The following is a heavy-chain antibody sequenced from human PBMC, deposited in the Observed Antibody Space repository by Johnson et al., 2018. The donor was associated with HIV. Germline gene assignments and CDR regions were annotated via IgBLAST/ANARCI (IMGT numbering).Heavy chain of an antibody. CDR1: GFTFSSYA. CDR2: ISYDGSNK. CDR3: AKDLGGRDGYNVDYAFDI. V-gene: IGHV3-30-3*01. D-gene: IGHD5-24*01. J-gene: IGHJ3*02. Sequence: QVQLVESGGGVVQPGRSLRLSCAASGFTFSSYAMHWVRQAPGKGLEWVAVISYDGSNKYYADSVKGRFTISRDNSKNTLYLQMNSLRAEDTAVYYCAKDLGGRDGYNVDYAFDIWGLGTVVTVSS.